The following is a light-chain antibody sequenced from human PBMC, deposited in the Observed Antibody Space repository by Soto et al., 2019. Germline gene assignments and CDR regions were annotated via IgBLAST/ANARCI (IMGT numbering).Light chain of an antibody. CDR1: QSVSTY. Sequence: EIVLTQSPATLSLSPGERATLSCRASQSVSTYVAWYQQKPGQAPRLVLYHASNRATGIPARFSGSGSETDFTLTISSLEPEDFAVYYCQQRDNRPYTFGQVTRLEI. CDR2: HAS. CDR3: QQRDNRPYT. V-gene: IGKV3-11*01. J-gene: IGKJ2*01.